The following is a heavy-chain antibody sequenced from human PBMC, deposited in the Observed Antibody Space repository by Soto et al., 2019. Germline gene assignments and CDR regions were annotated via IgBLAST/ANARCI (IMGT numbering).Heavy chain of an antibody. CDR2: ISWDGGST. CDR1: GFTFDDYT. J-gene: IGHJ4*02. D-gene: IGHD3-16*02. CDR3: ALIGGVLVGVY. V-gene: IGHV3-43*01. Sequence: LRLSCAASGFTFDDYTMHWVRQAPGKGLEWVSLISWDGGSTYYADSVKGRFTISRDNSKNSLYLQMNSLRTEDTALYYCALIGGVLVGVYWGQGTLVTVSS.